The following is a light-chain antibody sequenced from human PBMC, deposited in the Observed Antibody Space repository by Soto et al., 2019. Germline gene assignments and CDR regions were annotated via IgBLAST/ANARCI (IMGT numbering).Light chain of an antibody. CDR3: SSYTSSSTSPYV. Sequence: QSVLTQPASVSGSPGQSITISCTGTSSDVGGYNYVSWYQQHPGKAPTLMIYDVSNRPSGVSNRFSGSKSGNTASLTISGLQAEDEADYYCSSYTSSSTSPYVFGTGTQLTVL. CDR2: DVS. CDR1: SSDVGGYNY. V-gene: IGLV2-14*01. J-gene: IGLJ1*01.